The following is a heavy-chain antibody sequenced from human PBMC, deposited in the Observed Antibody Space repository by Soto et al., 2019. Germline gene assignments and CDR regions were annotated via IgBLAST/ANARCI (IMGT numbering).Heavy chain of an antibody. V-gene: IGHV3-23*01. D-gene: IGHD5-12*01. CDR3: AKDTVSGYVYYYYYMDV. Sequence: GGSLRLSCAASGFTFSSYAMSWVRQAPGKGLEWVSAISGSGGSTYYADSMKGRFTISRDNSKNTLYLQMNSLRAEDTAVYYCAKDTVSGYVYYYYYMDVWGKGTTVTVSS. CDR2: ISGSGGST. J-gene: IGHJ6*03. CDR1: GFTFSSYA.